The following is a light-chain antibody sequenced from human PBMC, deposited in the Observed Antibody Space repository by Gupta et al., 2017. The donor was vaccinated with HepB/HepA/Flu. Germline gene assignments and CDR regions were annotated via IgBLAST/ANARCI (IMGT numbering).Light chain of an antibody. CDR1: IDNLGGYNY. V-gene: IGLV2-11*01. Sequence: QSALTQPRSVSGSPGQSFTISCTGTIDNLGGYNYVSWYQQHPGKAPKLIIYDVTKRPSGVPDRFSASKSGSAASLTISGLQADDEADYYCCSYTGEYIFGTGTRVTVL. CDR2: DVT. J-gene: IGLJ1*01. CDR3: CSYTGEYI.